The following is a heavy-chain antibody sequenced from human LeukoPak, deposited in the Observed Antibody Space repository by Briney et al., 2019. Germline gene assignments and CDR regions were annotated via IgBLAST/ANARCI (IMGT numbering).Heavy chain of an antibody. CDR2: IIPIPNTA. D-gene: IGHD6-13*01. CDR3: ARGNSSWSPTLDP. Sequence: GASAKVSCKASGGTFSTYAINWVRQAPGQGLEWMGRIIPIPNTANYAQKFQGRVTTTADKSTNTAYMELSSLTSEDTAVYYCARGNSSWSPTLDPWGQGTLVTVSS. V-gene: IGHV1-69*04. CDR1: GGTFSTYA. J-gene: IGHJ5*02.